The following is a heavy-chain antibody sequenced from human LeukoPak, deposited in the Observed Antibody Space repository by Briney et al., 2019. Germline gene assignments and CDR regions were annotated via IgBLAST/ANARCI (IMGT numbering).Heavy chain of an antibody. CDR1: GFTFSSYG. V-gene: IGHV3-30*18. Sequence: PGGSLRLSCAASGFTFSSYGMHWVRQAPGKGLEWVAVISYDGSNKYYADSVKGRFTISRDNSKNTLYLQMNSLRAGDTAVYYCAKDRGATSIYWGQGTLVTVSS. D-gene: IGHD5-12*01. CDR2: ISYDGSNK. CDR3: AKDRGATSIY. J-gene: IGHJ4*02.